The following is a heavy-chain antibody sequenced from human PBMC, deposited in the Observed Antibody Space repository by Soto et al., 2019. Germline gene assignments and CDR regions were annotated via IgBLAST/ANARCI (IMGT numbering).Heavy chain of an antibody. Sequence: EVQLLESGGGLVQPGGSLRLSCAASGFTFSSYAMSWVRQAPGKGLEWVSAISGSGGSTYYADSVKGRFTISRDNSKNTLYLQMNSLRAEDTAVYYCAKAPASYIYYYYGMDVWGQGTTVTVSS. CDR3: AKAPASYIYYYYGMDV. J-gene: IGHJ6*02. D-gene: IGHD3-16*01. CDR2: ISGSGGST. V-gene: IGHV3-23*01. CDR1: GFTFSSYA.